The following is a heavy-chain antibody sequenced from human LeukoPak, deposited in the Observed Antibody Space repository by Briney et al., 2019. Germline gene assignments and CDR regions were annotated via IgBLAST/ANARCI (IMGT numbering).Heavy chain of an antibody. CDR1: GFTFGSYG. D-gene: IGHD5-18*01. J-gene: IGHJ4*02. CDR2: ISYDGSNK. Sequence: GGSLRLSCAASGFTFGSYGMQWVRQAPGKGLEGVAVISYDGSNKYYADSVKGRFTISRDNSKNRLYLQMNSLRAEDTAVYYCARVGSKTAMAYPLDYWGQGTLVTVPS. V-gene: IGHV3-30-3*01. CDR3: ARVGSKTAMAYPLDY.